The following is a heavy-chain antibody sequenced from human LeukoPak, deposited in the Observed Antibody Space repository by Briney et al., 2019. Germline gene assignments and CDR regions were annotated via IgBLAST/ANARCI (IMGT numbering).Heavy chain of an antibody. CDR2: IGGSGGST. V-gene: IGHV3-23*01. D-gene: IGHD3-10*01. J-gene: IGHJ4*02. CDR3: AKFTRTLVRGALVN. CDR1: GFTFSTYA. Sequence: GGTLRLSCAASGFTFSTYAMSWVRQAPGKGLEWVSAIGGSGGSTYYADSVKGRFTISRDDSKNTLYLQMNSLRAEDTAIYYCAKFTRTLVRGALVNWGQGTLVTVSS.